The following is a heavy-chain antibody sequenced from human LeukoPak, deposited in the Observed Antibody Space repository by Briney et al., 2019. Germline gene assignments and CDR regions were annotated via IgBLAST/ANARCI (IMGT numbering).Heavy chain of an antibody. CDR2: IRYDGSNK. Sequence: PGGSLRLSCAASGFTFSSYGMHWVRQAPGKGLEWVAFIRYDGSNKYYADSVKGRFTISRDNSKSTLYLQMNSLRAEDTAVYYCAKAYGDYAYYFDYWGQGTLVTVSS. V-gene: IGHV3-30*02. CDR1: GFTFSSYG. J-gene: IGHJ4*02. CDR3: AKAYGDYAYYFDY. D-gene: IGHD4-17*01.